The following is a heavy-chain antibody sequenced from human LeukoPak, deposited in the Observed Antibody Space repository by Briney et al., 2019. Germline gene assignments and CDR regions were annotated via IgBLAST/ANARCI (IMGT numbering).Heavy chain of an antibody. CDR2: INPGSGGT. CDR3: ATLDYGDHGY. D-gene: IGHD4-17*01. V-gene: IGHV1-2*02. CDR1: GYTFTGYY. J-gene: IGHJ4*02. Sequence: ASVNVSCKASGYTFTGYYMHWVRQAPGQGLEWMGWINPGSGGTSYAQKFQGRVTMTRDTSITTAYMEVNRLRSDDTAVYYCATLDYGDHGYWGQGTLVTVSS.